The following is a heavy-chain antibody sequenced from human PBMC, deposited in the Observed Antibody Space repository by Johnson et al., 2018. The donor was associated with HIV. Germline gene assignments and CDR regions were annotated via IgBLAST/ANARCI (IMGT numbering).Heavy chain of an antibody. D-gene: IGHD1-1*01. J-gene: IGHJ3*02. V-gene: IGHV3-30*02. CDR1: GFTFSSHG. CDR3: ARGGNEIDAFDI. Sequence: VQLVESGGGVVQPGGSLRLSCAASGFTFSSHGMHWVRQAPGKGLEWVAFIRYDGSNKYYADSVKGRFTISRDNSKNTLYLQMNSLRAEDTAVYYCARGGNEIDAFDIWGQGTMVTVSS. CDR2: IRYDGSNK.